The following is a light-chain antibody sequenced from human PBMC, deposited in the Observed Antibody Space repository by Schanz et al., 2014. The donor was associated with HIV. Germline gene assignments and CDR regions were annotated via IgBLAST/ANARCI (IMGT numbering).Light chain of an antibody. Sequence: QSVLTQPPSASGTPGQRVTISCSGSSSNIRSNYVFWYQQPPGKAPNLLISRNNQRPSGVPDRFSGSKSGTSASLAISGLRFEDEADYYCAAWDDSLSGRVFGGGTKLTVL. CDR1: SSNIRSNY. J-gene: IGLJ3*02. CDR2: RNN. V-gene: IGLV1-47*01. CDR3: AAWDDSLSGRV.